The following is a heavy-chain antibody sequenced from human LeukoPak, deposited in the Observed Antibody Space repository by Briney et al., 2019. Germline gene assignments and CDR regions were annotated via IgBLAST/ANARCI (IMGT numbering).Heavy chain of an antibody. CDR3: ARGYVWGSYRYYFDY. CDR1: GFTFSSYA. V-gene: IGHV3-30*04. D-gene: IGHD3-16*02. J-gene: IGHJ4*02. CDR2: ISYDGSNK. Sequence: GGSLRLSCAASGFTFSSYAMHWVRQAPGKGLEWVAVISYDGSNKYYADSVKGRFTISRDNSKNTLYLQMNSLRAEDTAVYYCARGYVWGSYRYYFDYWGQGTLVTVSS.